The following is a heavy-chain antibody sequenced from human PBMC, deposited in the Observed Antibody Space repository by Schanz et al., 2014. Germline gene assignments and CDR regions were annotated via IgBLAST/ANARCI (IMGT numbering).Heavy chain of an antibody. Sequence: VQLLESGGGLVKPGGSLRLSCAASGFVFGDYYMTWIRQAPGKGLEWLSYISDSGTYTNYADSVKGRFTISRDNAKSSLYLQMNSLRVEDTAVYYCAKSQGSSFDSWVQGTLVTVAS. CDR2: ISDSGTYT. CDR1: GFVFGDYY. J-gene: IGHJ4*02. D-gene: IGHD6-13*01. CDR3: AKSQGSSFDS. V-gene: IGHV3-11*03.